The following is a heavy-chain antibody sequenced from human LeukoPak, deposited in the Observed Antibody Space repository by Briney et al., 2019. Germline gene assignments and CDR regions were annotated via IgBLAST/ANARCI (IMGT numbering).Heavy chain of an antibody. CDR3: ARGGSYYDSSGYYFYPFDY. V-gene: IGHV4-59*01. Sequence: SETLSLTCTVSGGSISHYYWSWIRQPPGKGLEWIGYMYYSGSTNYNPSLKSRVTISVDTSKNQFSLKLSSVTAADTAVYYCARGGSYYDSSGYYFYPFDYWGQGSLVTVSS. J-gene: IGHJ4*02. CDR2: MYYSGST. D-gene: IGHD3-22*01. CDR1: GGSISHYY.